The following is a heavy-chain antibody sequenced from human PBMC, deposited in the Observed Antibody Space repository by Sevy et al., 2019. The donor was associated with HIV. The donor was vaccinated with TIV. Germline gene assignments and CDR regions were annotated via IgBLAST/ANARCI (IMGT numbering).Heavy chain of an antibody. Sequence: SETLSLTCTVSGGSISSYYWSWIRQPPGKGLEWIGYIYYSGSTNYNPSLKSRVTISVDTSKNQFSLKLSSVTAADTAVYYCARATSPYGSGSYYFDYWGQGTLLTVSS. V-gene: IGHV4-59*01. CDR2: IYYSGST. D-gene: IGHD3-10*01. CDR1: GGSISSYY. J-gene: IGHJ4*02. CDR3: ARATSPYGSGSYYFDY.